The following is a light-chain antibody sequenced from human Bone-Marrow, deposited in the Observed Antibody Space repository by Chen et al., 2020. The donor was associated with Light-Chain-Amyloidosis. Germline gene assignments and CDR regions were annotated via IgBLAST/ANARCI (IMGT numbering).Light chain of an antibody. Sequence: EIVLTQSPGTLSLSPGEGANLSCRASQTISSNYLTWYQQTVGQAPRLLIYGSSSRATGIPDRFTGSGSRTDFTLTINRLEPEDVAMYYCQQYGTAPLTFGGGTKVEFK. CDR1: QTISSNY. CDR3: QQYGTAPLT. CDR2: GSS. V-gene: IGKV3-20*01. J-gene: IGKJ4*01.